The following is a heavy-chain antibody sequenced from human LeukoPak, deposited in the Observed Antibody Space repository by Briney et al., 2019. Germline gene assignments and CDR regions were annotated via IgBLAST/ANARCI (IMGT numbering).Heavy chain of an antibody. CDR1: GFTFSSYG. Sequence: PGGSLRLSCAASGFTFSSYGMHWVRQAPGKGLEWVAVISYDGSNKYYADSVKGRFTISRDNSESTLYLQMNSLRAEDTAVYYCAKDRGYGDYGTTDWGQGTLVTVSS. CDR2: ISYDGSNK. CDR3: AKDRGYGDYGTTD. V-gene: IGHV3-30*18. J-gene: IGHJ4*02. D-gene: IGHD4-17*01.